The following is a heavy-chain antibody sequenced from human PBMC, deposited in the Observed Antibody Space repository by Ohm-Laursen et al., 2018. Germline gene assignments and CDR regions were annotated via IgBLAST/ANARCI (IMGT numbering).Heavy chain of an antibody. CDR3: AKSLRIGALPVDS. CDR2: TSTSGSII. V-gene: IGHV3-11*01. J-gene: IGHJ4*02. D-gene: IGHD1-26*01. Sequence: GSLRLSCTASGFTFSDSYMSWIRQAPGKGLEWVSYTSTSGSIIYYADSVRGRFTISRDNAKNSLYLQMNSLRVQDTAVYYCAKSLRIGALPVDSWGQGTLVTASS. CDR1: GFTFSDSY.